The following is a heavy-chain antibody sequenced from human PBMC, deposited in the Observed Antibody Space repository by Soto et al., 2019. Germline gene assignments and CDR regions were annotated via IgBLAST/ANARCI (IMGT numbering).Heavy chain of an antibody. D-gene: IGHD2-15*01. J-gene: IGHJ3*02. Sequence: QVQLVQSGAEVKKPGASVKVSCKASGYTFTSYAMHWVRQAPGQRLEWMGWINAGNGNTKYSQKFQGRVTITRDTSACTAYMELSSLRSEDTAVYYCVRSLGYCSGGSCYSDAFDIWGQGTMVTVSS. CDR1: GYTFTSYA. V-gene: IGHV1-3*01. CDR3: VRSLGYCSGGSCYSDAFDI. CDR2: INAGNGNT.